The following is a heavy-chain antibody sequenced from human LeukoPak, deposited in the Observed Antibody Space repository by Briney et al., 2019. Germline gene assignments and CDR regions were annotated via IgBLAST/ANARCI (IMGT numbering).Heavy chain of an antibody. CDR2: IYPGDSDT. CDR3: ARRGGYSDY. D-gene: IGHD5-24*01. V-gene: IGHV5-51*01. CDR1: GYSFTSYW. Sequence: GEALQSSSKGFGYSFTSYWIGWVRPMPGKGREWMGIIYPGDSDTRYSPSFQGQVTISADKSISTAYLQWSSLKASDTAMYYCARRGGYSDYWGQGTLVTVSS. J-gene: IGHJ4*02.